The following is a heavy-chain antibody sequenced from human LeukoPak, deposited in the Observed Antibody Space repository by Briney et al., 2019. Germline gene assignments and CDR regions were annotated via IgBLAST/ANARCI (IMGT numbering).Heavy chain of an antibody. CDR3: ARDRHIAAAVYYYYMDV. V-gene: IGHV1-18*04. CDR2: INAYNGNT. D-gene: IGHD6-13*01. CDR1: GYTFTGYY. Sequence: ASVKVSCKASGYTFTGYYMHWARQAPGQGLEWMGWINAYNGNTDYAQRVQGRVTMTTDTSTSTAYMEVRSLRSDDTAVYYCARDRHIAAAVYYYYMDVWGKGTPVTVSS. J-gene: IGHJ6*03.